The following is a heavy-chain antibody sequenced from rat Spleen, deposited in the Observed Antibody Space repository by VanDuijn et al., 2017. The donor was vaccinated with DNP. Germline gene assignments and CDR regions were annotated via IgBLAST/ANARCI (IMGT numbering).Heavy chain of an antibody. D-gene: IGHD1-12*01. V-gene: IGHV5S10*01. CDR2: IINDGSRT. CDR1: GFTFSDYN. J-gene: IGHJ2*01. Sequence: EVQLVESGGGLVQPGRSLKFSCAASGFTFSDYNMAWVRQAPKKGLEWVATIINDGSRTYYRDSVKGRFTISRDNAKSTLYLQMDSLRSEDTATYYCATLNYYASLSGYFDYWGQGVMVTVSS. CDR3: ATLNYYASLSGYFDY.